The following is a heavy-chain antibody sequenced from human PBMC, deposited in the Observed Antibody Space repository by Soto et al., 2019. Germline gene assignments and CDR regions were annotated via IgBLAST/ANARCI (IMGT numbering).Heavy chain of an antibody. Sequence: SETLSLTCAVSGGSISSGGYSWSWVRQPPGKGLEWIGYIYHSGSTYYNPSLKSRVTISVDRSKNQFSLKLSSVTAADTAVYYCARTESGTFDPWGQGTLVTVSS. V-gene: IGHV4-30-2*01. CDR2: IYHSGST. CDR1: GGSISSGGYS. CDR3: ARTESGTFDP. D-gene: IGHD1-7*01. J-gene: IGHJ5*02.